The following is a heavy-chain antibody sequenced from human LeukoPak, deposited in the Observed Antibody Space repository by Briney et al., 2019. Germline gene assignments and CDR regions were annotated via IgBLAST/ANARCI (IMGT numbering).Heavy chain of an antibody. J-gene: IGHJ4*02. Sequence: PGGSLRLSCAAFGFTFSSYGMHWVRQAPGKGLEWVAFIRYDGSNKYYADSVKGRFTISRDNSKNTLYLQMNSLRAEDTAVYYCAKGDTTWELPHDYWGQGTLVTVSS. CDR2: IRYDGSNK. CDR3: AKGDTTWELPHDY. D-gene: IGHD1-26*01. CDR1: GFTFSSYG. V-gene: IGHV3-30*02.